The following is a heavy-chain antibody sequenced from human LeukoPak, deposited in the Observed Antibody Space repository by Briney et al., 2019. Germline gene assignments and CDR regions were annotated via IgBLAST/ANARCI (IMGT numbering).Heavy chain of an antibody. CDR3: AREIYDSSGYDH. D-gene: IGHD3-22*01. CDR2: INSDGSSI. J-gene: IGHJ4*02. Sequence: GGSLRLSCAASGFTFSSHWMHWVRQAPGKGLVWVSRINSDGSSISYADSVKGRFTISRDNAKNSLYLQMNSLRAEDTAVYYCAREIYDSSGYDHWGQGTLVTVSS. CDR1: GFTFSSHW. V-gene: IGHV3-74*01.